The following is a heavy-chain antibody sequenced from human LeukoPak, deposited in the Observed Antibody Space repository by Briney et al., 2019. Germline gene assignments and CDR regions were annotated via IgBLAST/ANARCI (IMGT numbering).Heavy chain of an antibody. J-gene: IGHJ3*02. CDR1: GGSFSGYY. V-gene: IGHV4-34*01. D-gene: IGHD2-15*01. CDR2: INHSGST. CDR3: ARRKLYCSGGSCYRNAFDI. Sequence: PSETLSLTCAVYGGSFSGYYWSWIRQPPGKGLEWIGEINHSGSTNYNPSLKSRVTVSVDTSKNQFSLKLSSVAAADTAVYYCARRKLYCSGGSCYRNAFDIWGQGTMVTVSS.